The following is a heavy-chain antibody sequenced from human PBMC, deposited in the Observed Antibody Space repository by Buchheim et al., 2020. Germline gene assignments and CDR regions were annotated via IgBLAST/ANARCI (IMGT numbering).Heavy chain of an antibody. CDR2: IKQDGSEK. CDR3: VGAILTGYSLVPY. J-gene: IGHJ4*02. CDR1: GFTFSSYW. V-gene: IGHV3-7*03. D-gene: IGHD3-9*01. Sequence: EVQLVESGGGLVQPGGSLRLSCAASGFTFSSYWMSWVRQAPGKGLEWVANIKQDGSEKYYVDSVKGRFPISRDNAKNSLYLQMNSLRAEDTAVYYCVGAILTGYSLVPYWGQGTL.